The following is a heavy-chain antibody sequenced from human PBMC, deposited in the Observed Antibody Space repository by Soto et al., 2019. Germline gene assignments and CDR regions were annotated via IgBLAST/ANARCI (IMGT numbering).Heavy chain of an antibody. J-gene: IGHJ4*02. V-gene: IGHV3-30-3*01. Sequence: QVQLVESGGGVVQPGRSLRLSCAASGFTFSSYAMHWVRQAPGKGLEWVAVISYDGSNKYYADSVKGRFTISRDNSKNTLYLQMNSLRAEDTAVYYCARIYTMSIAAAGDYWGQGTLVTVSS. D-gene: IGHD6-13*01. CDR1: GFTFSSYA. CDR3: ARIYTMSIAAAGDY. CDR2: ISYDGSNK.